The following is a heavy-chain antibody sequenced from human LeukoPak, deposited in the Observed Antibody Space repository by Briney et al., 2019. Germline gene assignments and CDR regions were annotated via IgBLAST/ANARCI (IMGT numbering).Heavy chain of an antibody. J-gene: IGHJ1*01. Sequence: GGSLRLSCAASGFTFNNYGMHWVRQAPGKGLEWVAFIRDDGGDKFYADSVKDRFTISRDNAKNSLYLQMNSLRAEDTAVYYCATYSSLNRREFQYWGQGTLVTVSS. CDR2: IRDDGGDK. D-gene: IGHD3-22*01. CDR1: GFTFNNYG. V-gene: IGHV3-30*02. CDR3: ATYSSLNRREFQY.